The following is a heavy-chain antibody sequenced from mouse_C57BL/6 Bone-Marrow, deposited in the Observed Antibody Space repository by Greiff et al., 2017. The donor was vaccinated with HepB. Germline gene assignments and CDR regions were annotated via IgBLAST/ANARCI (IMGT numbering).Heavy chain of an antibody. CDR3: ARCPNWDVRYFDY. CDR1: GYTFTSYW. D-gene: IGHD4-1*01. CDR2: IHPNSGST. V-gene: IGHV1-64*01. J-gene: IGHJ2*01. Sequence: QVQLQQPGAELVKPGASVKLSCKASGYTFTSYWMHWVKQRPGQGLEWIGMIHPNSGSTNYNEKFKSKATLTVDKSSSTAYMQRSSLTSEDSAVYYCARCPNWDVRYFDYWGQGTTLTVSS.